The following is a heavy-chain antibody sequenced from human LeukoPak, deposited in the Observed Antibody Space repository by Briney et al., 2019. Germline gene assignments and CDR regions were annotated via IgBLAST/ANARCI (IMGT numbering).Heavy chain of an antibody. Sequence: GRSLRLSCAASEFTFSSYGMHWVRQAPGKGLEWVAVISYDGSNKYYADSVKGRFSISRDNSKNTLYLQMNSLRGEDTAVYYCAKDGRVLAPTPPYYIDYWGQGTLVTVSS. CDR3: AKDGRVLAPTPPYYIDY. J-gene: IGHJ4*02. D-gene: IGHD1-1*01. V-gene: IGHV3-30*18. CDR2: ISYDGSNK. CDR1: EFTFSSYG.